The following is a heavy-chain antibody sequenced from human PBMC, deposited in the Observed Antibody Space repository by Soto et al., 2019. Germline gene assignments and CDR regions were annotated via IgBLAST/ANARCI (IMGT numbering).Heavy chain of an antibody. Sequence: SETLSLTCTVSGGSISSSSYYWGWIRQPPGKGLEWIGSIYYSGSTYYNPSLKSRVTISVDTSKNQFSLKLSSVTAADTAVYYCARHYSGYDQKIDPWGQGTLVTVSS. CDR1: GGSISSSSYY. CDR3: ARHYSGYDQKIDP. CDR2: IYYSGST. V-gene: IGHV4-39*01. D-gene: IGHD5-12*01. J-gene: IGHJ5*02.